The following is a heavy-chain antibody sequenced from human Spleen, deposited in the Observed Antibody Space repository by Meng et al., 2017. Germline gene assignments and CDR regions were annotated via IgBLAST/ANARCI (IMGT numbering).Heavy chain of an antibody. CDR2: INHSGST. CDR3: ARGPTTMAHDFDY. V-gene: IGHV4-34*01. D-gene: IGHD4-11*01. Sequence: QVQRQQWVAGLLTPSETLPLTCVVSGGSFSDYYWSWIRQPPGKGLEWIGEINHSGSTNYNPSLESRATISVDTSQNNLSLKLSSVTAADSAVYYCARGPTTMAHDFDYWGQGTLVTVSS. J-gene: IGHJ4*02. CDR1: GGSFSDYY.